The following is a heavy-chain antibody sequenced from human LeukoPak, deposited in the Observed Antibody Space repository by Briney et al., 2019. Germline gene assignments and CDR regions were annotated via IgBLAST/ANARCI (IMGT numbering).Heavy chain of an antibody. Sequence: PGGSLRLSCAASGFTFSSYSMNWVRQAPGKGLEWVAVISYDGSNKYYADSVKGRFTISRDNSKNTLYLEVISLTAEDTAVYCAKDDAWLRFGEWSQGTLVTVSS. J-gene: IGHJ4*02. D-gene: IGHD3-10*01. CDR2: ISYDGSNK. CDR3: AKDDAWLRFGE. CDR1: GFTFSSYS. V-gene: IGHV3-30*18.